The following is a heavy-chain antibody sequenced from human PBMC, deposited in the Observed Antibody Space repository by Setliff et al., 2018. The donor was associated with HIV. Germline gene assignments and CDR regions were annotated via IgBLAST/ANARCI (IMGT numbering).Heavy chain of an antibody. D-gene: IGHD3-3*01. V-gene: IGHV4-39*02. CDR1: GASISSSHYY. CDR3: AKSLRVAMFGVVTTYGMDV. CDR2: TYFSGST. Sequence: SETLSLTCTVSGASISSSHYYWVWIRQPPGKGLEWIGTTYFSGSTYYNPSLKGRVTMSVDTSENHFSLTLSSVTAADTAIYYCAKSLRVAMFGVVTTYGMDVWGQGTTVTVSS. J-gene: IGHJ6*02.